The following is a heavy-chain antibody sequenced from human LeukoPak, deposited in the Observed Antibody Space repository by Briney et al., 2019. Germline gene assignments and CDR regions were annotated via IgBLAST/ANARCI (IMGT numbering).Heavy chain of an antibody. Sequence: ASVKVSCKVSGYTLTELSMHWVRQAPGKGLEWMGGFDPEGGETIYAQKFQGRVTMTEDTSTDTAYMELSSLRSEDTAVYYCARDHYDFWSGYYSYGMDVWGQGTTVTVSS. D-gene: IGHD3-3*01. J-gene: IGHJ6*02. CDR1: GYTLTELS. CDR3: ARDHYDFWSGYYSYGMDV. CDR2: FDPEGGET. V-gene: IGHV1-24*01.